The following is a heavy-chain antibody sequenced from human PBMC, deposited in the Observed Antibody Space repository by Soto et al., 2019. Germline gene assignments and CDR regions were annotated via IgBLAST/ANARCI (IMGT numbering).Heavy chain of an antibody. CDR1: GGTFSSYT. J-gene: IGHJ6*03. D-gene: IGHD2-2*01. CDR2: IIPILGIA. Sequence: QVQLVQSGAEVKKPGSSVKVSCKASGGTFSSYTISWVRQAPGQGLEWMGRIIPILGIANYAQKFQGRVTITADKXXXXXXXXXXXXXXXXXXXXYCARDLRGVVPAAMSFYYYMDVWGKGTTVTVSS. V-gene: IGHV1-69*02. CDR3: ARDLRGVVPAAMSFYYYMDV.